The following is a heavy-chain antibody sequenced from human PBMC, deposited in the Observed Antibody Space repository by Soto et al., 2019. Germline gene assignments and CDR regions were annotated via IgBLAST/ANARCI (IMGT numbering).Heavy chain of an antibody. Sequence: ASVKVSCKASGYTFTSYAMHWVRQAPGQRLEWMGWINAGNGNTKYSQRFQGRVTITRDTSASTACMELSSLRSEDTAVYYCGRDHGDSLVNDVFDIWGQGTMVPVSS. CDR3: GRDHGDSLVNDVFDI. D-gene: IGHD4-17*01. CDR1: GYTFTSYA. CDR2: INAGNGNT. V-gene: IGHV1-3*01. J-gene: IGHJ3*02.